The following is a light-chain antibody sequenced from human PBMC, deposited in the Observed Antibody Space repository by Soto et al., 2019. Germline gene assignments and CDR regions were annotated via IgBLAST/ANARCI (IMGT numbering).Light chain of an antibody. CDR1: QSISSN. CDR2: TAA. J-gene: IGKJ1*01. Sequence: DIQMTQSPSSLSASAGDRVTITCRASQSISSNLNWYQQKPGKAPKLLIYTAASLQSGVPSRFSGSGSGTDFTLTIASLQLEDFATYYCQQSNSLPPTFGQGTKVEIK. CDR3: QQSNSLPPT. V-gene: IGKV1-39*01.